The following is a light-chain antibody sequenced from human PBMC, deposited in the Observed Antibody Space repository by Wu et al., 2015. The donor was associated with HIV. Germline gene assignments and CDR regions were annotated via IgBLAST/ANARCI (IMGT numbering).Light chain of an antibody. CDR1: QGISNF. V-gene: IGKV1-27*01. Sequence: DIQMTQSPSSLSASVGDRVTITCRASQGISNFLAWYQQKPGKPPKVLIYAASTLQSGVPSRFSGSGSGTDFTLTISSLQSEDFAVYYCQQYNNWPPLTFGPGTKVDIK. CDR3: QQYNNWPPLT. J-gene: IGKJ3*01. CDR2: AAS.